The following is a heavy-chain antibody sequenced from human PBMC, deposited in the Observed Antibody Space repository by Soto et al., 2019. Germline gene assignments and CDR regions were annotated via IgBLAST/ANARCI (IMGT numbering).Heavy chain of an antibody. CDR1: GFTFRNYD. V-gene: IGHV3-13*05. J-gene: IGHJ6*02. Sequence: EVQLVESGGGLVQPGGSLRLSCEASGFTFRNYDMHWVRQGTGKGLEWVSGISAAGDPDYADSVEGRCTISREKDQNSFFLQMHSLRVGDTAVYYGARTDRDFYGLDVWGQGTTVIVSS. CDR3: ARTDRDFYGLDV. CDR2: ISAAGDP.